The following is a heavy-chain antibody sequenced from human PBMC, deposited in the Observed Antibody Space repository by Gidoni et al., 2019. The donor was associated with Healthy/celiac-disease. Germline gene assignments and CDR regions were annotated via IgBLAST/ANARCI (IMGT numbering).Heavy chain of an antibody. J-gene: IGHJ6*02. CDR3: ARDEVADTAMAKYYYGMDV. CDR1: GYTFTSSG. D-gene: IGHD5-18*01. CDR2: ISAYNGNT. Sequence: QVQLVQSGAEVKKPGASVKVSCKASGYTFTSSGISWVRQAPGQGLEWMGWISAYNGNTNYAQKLQGRVTMTTDTSTSTAYMELRSLRSDDTAVYYCARDEVADTAMAKYYYGMDVWGQGTTVTVSS. V-gene: IGHV1-18*01.